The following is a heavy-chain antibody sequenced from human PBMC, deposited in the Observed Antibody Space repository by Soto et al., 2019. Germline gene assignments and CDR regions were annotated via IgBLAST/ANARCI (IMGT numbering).Heavy chain of an antibody. J-gene: IGHJ6*02. V-gene: IGHV1-18*04. D-gene: IGHD6-13*01. CDR1: GYTFTSYY. Sequence: ASVKVSCKASGYTFTSYYMHWVRQAPGQGLEWMGWISGYNGNTNYVQRLRDRVTMTRDTSTSTAYMELRSLRSDDTAVYYCARAYSSSWYLSHYYYYGMDVWGQGTTVTVSS. CDR3: ARAYSSSWYLSHYYYYGMDV. CDR2: ISGYNGNT.